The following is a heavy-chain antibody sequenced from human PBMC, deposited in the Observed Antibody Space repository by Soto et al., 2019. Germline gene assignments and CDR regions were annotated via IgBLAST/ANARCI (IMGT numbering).Heavy chain of an antibody. Sequence: GGSLRLSCAASGFTFSSYGMHWVRQAPGKGLEWVAVISYDGSNKYYADSVKGRFTISRDNSKNTLYLQMNSLRAEDTAVYYCAKAGRLASVDYWGQGTLVTVSS. D-gene: IGHD3-9*01. CDR1: GFTFSSYG. J-gene: IGHJ4*02. CDR2: ISYDGSNK. CDR3: AKAGRLASVDY. V-gene: IGHV3-30*18.